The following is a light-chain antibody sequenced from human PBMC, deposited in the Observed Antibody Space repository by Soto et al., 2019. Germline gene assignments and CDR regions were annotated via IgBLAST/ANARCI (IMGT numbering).Light chain of an antibody. V-gene: IGKV3-20*01. CDR2: GVF. CDR3: QQYGSLPRT. Sequence: EIVLTQSPGTLSLSPGERATLSCRASQSVTSSYFAWYQQKPGQAPRLLIYGVFRRATGISERFSGSGSGTDFTLTISRLEPEDFAVYYCQQYGSLPRTFGQGTKVEIK. J-gene: IGKJ1*01. CDR1: QSVTSSY.